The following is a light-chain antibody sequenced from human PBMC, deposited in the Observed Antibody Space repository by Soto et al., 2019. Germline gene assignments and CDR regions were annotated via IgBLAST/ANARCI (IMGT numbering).Light chain of an antibody. Sequence: EIVLTQSPGTLSLSPGDRATLSCRASQTVTNNYLAWYQQKPGLAPKLLIFGASSRATGIPDRFGGSGSGTDFTLTISSLEPEDFAVYYCQQYCSSPLFTFGPGTKVDFK. J-gene: IGKJ3*01. CDR3: QQYCSSPLFT. CDR2: GAS. CDR1: QTVTNNY. V-gene: IGKV3-20*01.